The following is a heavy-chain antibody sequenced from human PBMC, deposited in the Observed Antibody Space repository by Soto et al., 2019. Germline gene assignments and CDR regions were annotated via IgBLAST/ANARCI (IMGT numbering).Heavy chain of an antibody. CDR2: IYYTGST. V-gene: IGHV4-30-4*01. CDR3: ARVRTIMILDY. J-gene: IGHJ4*02. D-gene: IGHD3-16*01. Sequence: SETLSLTCTVSGGSISSADYYWSWIRQPPGKGLEWIGYIYYTGSTYYSPSLRSRVIITVDTSKNESSLKLSSVTAADTAVYYCARVRTIMILDYWGQGTLVTVSS. CDR1: GGSISSADYY.